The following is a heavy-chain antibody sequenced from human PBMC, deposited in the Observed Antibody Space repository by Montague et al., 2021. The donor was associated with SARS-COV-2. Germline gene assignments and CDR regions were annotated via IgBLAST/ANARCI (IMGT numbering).Heavy chain of an antibody. CDR3: ASPTYYYDSSGSDAFDI. CDR2: IYYSGST. CDR1: GGSISSSSYY. V-gene: IGHV4-39*01. D-gene: IGHD3-22*01. Sequence: SETLSLTCTVSGGSISSSSYYWGWIRQPPGKGLEWIGSIYYSGSTYYNPSLKSRVTISVDTSKNQSSLKLSSVTAADTAAYYCASPTYYYDSSGSDAFDIWGQGTMVTVSS. J-gene: IGHJ3*02.